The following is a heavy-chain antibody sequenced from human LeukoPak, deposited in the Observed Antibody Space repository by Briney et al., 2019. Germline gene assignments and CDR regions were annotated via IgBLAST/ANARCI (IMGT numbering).Heavy chain of an antibody. Sequence: PGGSLRLSCAASGFTFDDYGMSWVRQAPGKGLEWVSGINWNGGSTGYADSVKGRFTISRDNAKNSLYLQMNSLRAEDTALYYCARAPQSITIFGVAIHTFGYYYYMDVWGKGTTVTVSS. CDR1: GFTFDDYG. V-gene: IGHV3-20*04. CDR3: ARAPQSITIFGVAIHTFGYYYYMDV. CDR2: INWNGGST. D-gene: IGHD3-3*01. J-gene: IGHJ6*03.